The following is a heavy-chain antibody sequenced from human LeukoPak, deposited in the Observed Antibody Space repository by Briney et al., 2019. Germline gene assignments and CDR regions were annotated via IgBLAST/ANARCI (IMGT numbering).Heavy chain of an antibody. V-gene: IGHV4-39*01. Sequence: SETLSLTRTVSGGSFSSSDYYWGWIRQPPGKGLEWIGSIYYSGSTYYNPSLKSRVTISVDTSKNQFSLKLSSVTAADTAVYYCASLYYYDSSGYYKFDSWGQGTLVTVSS. D-gene: IGHD3-22*01. J-gene: IGHJ5*01. CDR1: GGSFSSSDYY. CDR3: ASLYYYDSSGYYKFDS. CDR2: IYYSGST.